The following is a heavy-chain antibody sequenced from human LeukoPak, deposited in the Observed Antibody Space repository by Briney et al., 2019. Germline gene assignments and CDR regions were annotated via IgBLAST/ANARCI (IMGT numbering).Heavy chain of an antibody. CDR3: AKDPQLYSGSYYFDY. J-gene: IGHJ4*02. CDR2: ISYDGSNK. CDR1: GFTFSSYA. D-gene: IGHD1-26*01. V-gene: IGHV3-30-3*01. Sequence: GGSLRLSCAASGFTFSSYAMHWVRQAPGKGLEWVAVISYDGSNKYYADSVKGRFTISRDNSKNTLYLQMNSLRAEDTAVYYCAKDPQLYSGSYYFDYWGQGTLVTVSS.